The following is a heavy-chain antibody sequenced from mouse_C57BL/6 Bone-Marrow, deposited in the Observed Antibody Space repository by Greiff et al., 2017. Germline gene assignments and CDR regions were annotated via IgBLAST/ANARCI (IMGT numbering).Heavy chain of an antibody. D-gene: IGHD1-1*01. CDR2: IYPSDSET. CDR1: GYTFTSYW. V-gene: IGHV1-61*01. J-gene: IGHJ2*01. CDR3: ARVHYYFLFDY. Sequence: QVQLQQPGAELVRPGSSVKLSCKASGYTFTSYWMDWVKQRPGQGLEWIGNIYPSDSETHYNQKFKDKATLTVDKSSSTAYMQLSSLTSEDSAVYYCARVHYYFLFDYWGQGTTLTVSS.